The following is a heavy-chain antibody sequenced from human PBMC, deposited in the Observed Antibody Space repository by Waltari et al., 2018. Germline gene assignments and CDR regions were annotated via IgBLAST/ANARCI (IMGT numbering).Heavy chain of an antibody. V-gene: IGHV4-34*01. J-gene: IGHJ4*02. CDR3: ARRPGVFGDYDS. D-gene: IGHD4-17*01. CDR2: INHSGST. Sequence: QVQLQQWGAGLLKPSETLSLTCAVYGGSFSGYYWSWIRQPPGKGLEWIGEINHSGSTYYNPSLKSRVTISVDTSKNQFSLKLSSVTAADTAVYYCARRPGVFGDYDSWGQGTLVTVSS. CDR1: GGSFSGYY.